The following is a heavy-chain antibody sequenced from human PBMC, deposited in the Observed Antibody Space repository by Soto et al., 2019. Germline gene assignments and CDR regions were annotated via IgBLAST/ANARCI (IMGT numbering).Heavy chain of an antibody. CDR3: ARGRLRLGELSLIGYFDY. J-gene: IGHJ4*02. CDR1: GFTFTSYA. CDR2: ISYDGINE. V-gene: IGHV3-30*15. D-gene: IGHD3-16*02. Sequence: QVQLVESGGSVVQPGRSLRLSCEASGFTFTSYAMHWVRQAPGKGLEWVAVISYDGINEYYADSVKGRFTISRDNSTNTLFLQMSSLRVEDTAVYYCARGRLRLGELSLIGYFDYWGQGTLVTVSS.